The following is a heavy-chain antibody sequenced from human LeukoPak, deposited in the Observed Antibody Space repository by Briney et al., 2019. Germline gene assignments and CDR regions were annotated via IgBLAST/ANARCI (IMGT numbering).Heavy chain of an antibody. D-gene: IGHD3-16*02. J-gene: IGHJ4*02. CDR3: ARNMNTFGGVIVSYYFDY. Sequence: GGSLRLSFAASGFTVSSNYMSWVRQAPGKGLEWVSVIYSGGSTYSADSVKGRFTITRDNSKNTLYLQMNSLRAEDTAVYYCARNMNTFGGVIVSYYFDYWGQGTLVTVSS. V-gene: IGHV3-66*01. CDR1: GFTVSSNY. CDR2: IYSGGST.